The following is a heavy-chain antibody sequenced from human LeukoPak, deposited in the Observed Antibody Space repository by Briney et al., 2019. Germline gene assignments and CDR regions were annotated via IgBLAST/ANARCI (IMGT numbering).Heavy chain of an antibody. CDR3: ARSSNRLRLGELSLYYYYMDV. J-gene: IGHJ6*03. Sequence: EASVKVSCKASGYTFTSYYMHWVRQAPGQGLEWMGIINPSGGSTSYAQKFQGRVTMTRDTSTSTVYMELSSLRSEDTAVYYCARSSNRLRLGELSLYYYYMDVWGKGTTVTISS. CDR1: GYTFTSYY. CDR2: INPSGGST. V-gene: IGHV1-46*01. D-gene: IGHD3-16*02.